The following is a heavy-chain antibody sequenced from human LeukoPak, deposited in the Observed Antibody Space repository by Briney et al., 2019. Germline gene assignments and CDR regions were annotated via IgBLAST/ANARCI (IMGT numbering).Heavy chain of an antibody. D-gene: IGHD3-9*01. CDR3: ARGYYDILTGDY. CDR2: MNPNSGNT. Sequence: ASVKVSCKASGYTFTGYYMHWVRQAPGQGLEWMGWMNPNSGNTGYAQKFQGRVTMTRNTSISTAYMELSSLRSEDTAVYYCARGYYDILTGDYWGQGTLVTVSS. J-gene: IGHJ4*02. CDR1: GYTFTGYY. V-gene: IGHV1-8*02.